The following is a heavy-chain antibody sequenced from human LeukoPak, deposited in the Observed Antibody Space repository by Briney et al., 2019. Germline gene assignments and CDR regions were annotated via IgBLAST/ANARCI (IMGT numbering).Heavy chain of an antibody. Sequence: SETLSLTCTVSGGSISSYYWSWIRQPAGKGLEWIGSIYYSGSTYYNPSLKSRVTISVDTSKNQFSLKLSSVTAADTAVYYCARADSSIAARLSRSSIFNYYYYMDVWGKGTTVTVSS. CDR1: GGSISSYY. V-gene: IGHV4-59*05. CDR3: ARADSSIAARLSRSSIFNYYYYMDV. D-gene: IGHD6-6*01. J-gene: IGHJ6*03. CDR2: IYYSGST.